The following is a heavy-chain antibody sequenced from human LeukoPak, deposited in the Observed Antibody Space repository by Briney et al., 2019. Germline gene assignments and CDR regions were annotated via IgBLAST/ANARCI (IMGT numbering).Heavy chain of an antibody. J-gene: IGHJ6*02. CDR2: ISYDGSDK. CDR3: ARARVIGDIVATDYYYYYGMDV. CDR1: GFTFSSYG. V-gene: IGHV3-30*03. D-gene: IGHD5-12*01. Sequence: GGSLRLSCAASGFTFSSYGMHWVRQAPGKGLEWVAVISYDGSDKYYADSAKGRFTISRDNSKNTLYLQMNSLRAEDTAVYYCARARVIGDIVATDYYYYYGMDVWGQGTTVTVSS.